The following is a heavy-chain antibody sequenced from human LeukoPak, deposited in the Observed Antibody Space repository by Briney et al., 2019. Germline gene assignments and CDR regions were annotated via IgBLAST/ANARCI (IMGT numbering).Heavy chain of an antibody. D-gene: IGHD5/OR15-5a*01. V-gene: IGHV1-69*01. J-gene: IGHJ6*02. CDR3: ATLFTNLRFGYGMDV. Sequence: SVKVSCKASGGTFSSYAISWVRQAPGQGLEWMGGIIPIFGTANYSQKFQGRVTITADESTSTAYMELSSLRSEDTAVYYCATLFTNLRFGYGMDVWGQGTTVTVSS. CDR1: GGTFSSYA. CDR2: IIPIFGTA.